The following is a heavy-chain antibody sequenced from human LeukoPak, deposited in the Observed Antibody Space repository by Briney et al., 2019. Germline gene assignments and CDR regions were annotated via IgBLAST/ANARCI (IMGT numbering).Heavy chain of an antibody. Sequence: GGSLRLSCTVSGFTVSSNSMSWVRQAPGKGLEWVSFIYSDNTHYSDSVKGRFTISRDNSKNTLYLQMNSLRAEDTAVYYCARADYYDSSPDYWGQGTLVTVSS. CDR2: IYSDNT. CDR1: GFTVSSNS. D-gene: IGHD3-22*01. CDR3: ARADYYDSSPDY. J-gene: IGHJ4*02. V-gene: IGHV3-53*01.